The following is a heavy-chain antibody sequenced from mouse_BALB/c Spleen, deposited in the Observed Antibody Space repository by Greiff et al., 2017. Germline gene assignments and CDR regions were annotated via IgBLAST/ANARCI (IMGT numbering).Heavy chain of an antibody. Sequence: QVQLQQSGAELARPGASVKLSCKASGYTFTSYWMQWVKQRPGQGLEWIGAIYPGDGDTRYTQKFKGKATLTADKSSSTAYMQLSSLASEDSAVYYFARDYYGYERAMDYWGQGTSVTVSS. D-gene: IGHD1-2*01. CDR3: ARDYYGYERAMDY. CDR2: IYPGDGDT. CDR1: GYTFTSYW. J-gene: IGHJ4*01. V-gene: IGHV1-87*01.